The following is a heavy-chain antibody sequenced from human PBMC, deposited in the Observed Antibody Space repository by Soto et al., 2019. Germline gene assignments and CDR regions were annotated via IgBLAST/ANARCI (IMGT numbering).Heavy chain of an antibody. V-gene: IGHV1-3*05. Sequence: QVQLVQSGAEEKKPGASVKASCKASGYTFTSYAMHWVRQAPGQRLEWMGWINAGNGNTKYSQKFQGRGTITRDTSASTAYMELSKLRSEDTAVYYCAMSIRLGAFDIWGQGTMVTVSS. D-gene: IGHD3-3*02. CDR3: AMSIRLGAFDI. CDR1: GYTFTSYA. J-gene: IGHJ3*02. CDR2: INAGNGNT.